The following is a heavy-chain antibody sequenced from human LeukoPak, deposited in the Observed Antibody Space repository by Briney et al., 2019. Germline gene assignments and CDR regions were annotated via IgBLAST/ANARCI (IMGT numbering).Heavy chain of an antibody. CDR1: GFTFSSYG. J-gene: IGHJ4*02. V-gene: IGHV3-74*01. CDR3: ARGFHGPDY. CDR2: IDNDGYST. Sequence: GGSLRLSCAASGFTFSSYGMHWVRQAPGKGLVWVSRIDNDGYSTTYVDSVKGRFTISRDNAKNMLSLQMNSLRADDTAVYYCARGFHGPDYWGQGTLVTVSS. D-gene: IGHD5-24*01.